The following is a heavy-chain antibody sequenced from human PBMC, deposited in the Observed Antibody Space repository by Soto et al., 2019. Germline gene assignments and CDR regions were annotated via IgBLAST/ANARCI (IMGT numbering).Heavy chain of an antibody. CDR2: VNAMSGST. CDR1: GYIFINYY. V-gene: IGHV1-46*04. D-gene: IGHD6-13*01. Sequence: QVQLVQSGAEVKKPGASVKISCKTSGYIFINYYIHWVRQAPGQGLEWVALVNAMSGSTNYAQKLQGRVTVTSDTSTSTVYMELSSLISEDTAVYYCARDLAAADYWGQGTLVTVSS. J-gene: IGHJ4*02. CDR3: ARDLAAADY.